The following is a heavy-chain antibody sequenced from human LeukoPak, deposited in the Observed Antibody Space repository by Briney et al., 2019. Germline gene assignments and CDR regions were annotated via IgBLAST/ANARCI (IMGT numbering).Heavy chain of an antibody. Sequence: SETLSLTCTVSGGSISSSSYYWGWIRQPPGKGLEWIGSIYYSGSTYYNPSLKSRVTISVDRSKNQFSLKLSSVTAADTAVYYCASQTYYYDSSGYPLYYFDYWGQGTLVTVSS. J-gene: IGHJ4*02. CDR1: GGSISSSSYY. D-gene: IGHD3-22*01. V-gene: IGHV4-39*07. CDR2: IYYSGST. CDR3: ASQTYYYDSSGYPLYYFDY.